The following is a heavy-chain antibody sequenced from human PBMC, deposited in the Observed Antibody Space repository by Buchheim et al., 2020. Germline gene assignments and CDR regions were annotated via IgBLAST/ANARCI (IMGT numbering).Heavy chain of an antibody. V-gene: IGHV3-7*01. J-gene: IGHJ4*02. Sequence: EVQLVESGGGLVQPGGSLRLSCAGSGFIFSNSWMHWVRQAPGKGLEWVADIKQDGSEIHYVDSVKGRCTISRDNAKNSLYLQVSSLRAEDTAIYYCVRGRGWTLDYGGQGIL. CDR1: GFIFSNSW. D-gene: IGHD6-19*01. CDR2: IKQDGSEI. CDR3: VRGRGWTLDY.